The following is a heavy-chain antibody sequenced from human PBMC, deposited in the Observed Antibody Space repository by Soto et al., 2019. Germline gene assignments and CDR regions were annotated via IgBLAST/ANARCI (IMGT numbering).Heavy chain of an antibody. CDR2: INAGNGNT. Sequence: ASVKVSCKASGYTFTSYAMHWVRQAPGQRLEWMGWINAGNGNTKYSQKFQGRVTITRDTSASTAYMELSSLRSEDTAVYYCARALITMVRGVLDYWGQGTLVTVSS. CDR1: GYTFTSYA. J-gene: IGHJ4*02. V-gene: IGHV1-3*01. CDR3: ARALITMVRGVLDY. D-gene: IGHD3-10*01.